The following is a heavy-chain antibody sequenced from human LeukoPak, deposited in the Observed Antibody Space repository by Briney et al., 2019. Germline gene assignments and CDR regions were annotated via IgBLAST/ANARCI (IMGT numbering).Heavy chain of an antibody. V-gene: IGHV3-53*01. CDR1: GFTFSSYG. CDR2: LYSGGNT. CDR3: VSTLGT. Sequence: GGSLRLSCAASGFTFSSYGIHWVRQAPGKGLEWVSILYSGGNTDYADPVKGRFTISRANSKNTLYLQMNSLRADDTAVYYCVSTLGTWGQGTLVTVSS. J-gene: IGHJ5*02. D-gene: IGHD3-3*02.